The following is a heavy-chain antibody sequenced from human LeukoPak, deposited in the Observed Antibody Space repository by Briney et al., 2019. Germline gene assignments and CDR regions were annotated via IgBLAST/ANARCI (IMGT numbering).Heavy chain of an antibody. CDR2: ISGSGSAT. D-gene: IGHD2-2*01. Sequence: PGGSLRLSCAASGFTFSSYVMSWVRQAPGKGLGWVSAISGSGSATSYADSVKGRFTISRDNSKNTLYLQMNNLRDEDTAVYYCAKAWCTNCYFFDYWGQGTLVTVSS. J-gene: IGHJ4*02. V-gene: IGHV3-23*01. CDR3: AKAWCTNCYFFDY. CDR1: GFTFSSYV.